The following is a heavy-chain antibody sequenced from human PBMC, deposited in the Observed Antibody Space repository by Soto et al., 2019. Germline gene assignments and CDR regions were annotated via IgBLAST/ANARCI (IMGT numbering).Heavy chain of an antibody. CDR3: AREEKDALDI. CDR2: IYRSDNT. V-gene: IGHV3-53*01. CDR1: GFSVSNFY. J-gene: IGHJ3*02. Sequence: DVQVVESGGGLIQPGGSLRLSCAASGFSVSNFYMNWVRQAPGKGLEWVSVIYRSDNTFYADSVRGRFTMSRDNSKNMVNLQMHNLRVEDTAIHYCAREEKDALDIWGQGTMVTVSP.